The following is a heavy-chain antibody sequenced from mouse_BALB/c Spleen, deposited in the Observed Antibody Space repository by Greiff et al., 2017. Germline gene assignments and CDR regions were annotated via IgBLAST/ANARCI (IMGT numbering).Heavy chain of an antibody. J-gene: IGHJ3*01. Sequence: ESGPGLVKPSQSLSLTCSVTGYSITSGYYWNWIRQFPGNKLEWMGYISYDGSNNYNPSLKNRISITRDTSKNQFFLKLNSVTTEDTATYYCASGGPWFAYWGQGTLVTVSA. CDR2: ISYDGSN. CDR1: GYSITSGYY. V-gene: IGHV3-6*02. CDR3: ASGGPWFAY.